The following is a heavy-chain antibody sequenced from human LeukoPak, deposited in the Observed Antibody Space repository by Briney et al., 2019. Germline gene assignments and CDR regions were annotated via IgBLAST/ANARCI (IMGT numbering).Heavy chain of an antibody. CDR3: AREGVGIVVVPAAVTGFDY. Sequence: GGSLRLSCAASGFTFSSYAMHWVRQAPGKGLEWVAVISYDGSNKYYADSVKGRFTISRDNSKNTLYLQMNSLRAEDTAVYYCAREGVGIVVVPAAVTGFDYWGQGTLVTVSS. J-gene: IGHJ4*02. CDR1: GFTFSSYA. D-gene: IGHD2-2*01. CDR2: ISYDGSNK. V-gene: IGHV3-30-3*01.